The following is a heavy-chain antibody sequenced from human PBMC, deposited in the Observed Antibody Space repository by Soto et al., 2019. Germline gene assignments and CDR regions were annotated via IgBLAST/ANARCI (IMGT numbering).Heavy chain of an antibody. CDR1: GGTFSSYT. V-gene: IGHV1-69*02. D-gene: IGHD6-19*01. CDR3: ASEYSSGCPFDY. J-gene: IGHJ4*02. CDR2: IIPILGIA. Sequence: QVQLVQSGAEVKKPGSSVKVSCKASGGTFSSYTISWVRQAPGQGLEWMGSIIPILGIANYAQKFQGSVTITADKSTSTSYMELISLRSEDTAVYYCASEYSSGCPFDYWGQGTLVTVSS.